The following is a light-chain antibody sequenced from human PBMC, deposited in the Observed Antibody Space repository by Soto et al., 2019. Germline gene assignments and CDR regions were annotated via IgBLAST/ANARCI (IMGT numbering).Light chain of an antibody. V-gene: IGKV3-20*01. CDR2: GAS. Sequence: EIVLTKSPGTLSLSPGERATLSCRASQSVSSSFLAWYQQKPGQAPRLLIYGASSRATGIPDRFSGSGSGTDFTLTISRLEPEDLAVYYCQQDGSSPPWTFGQGTKVEIK. CDR1: QSVSSSF. CDR3: QQDGSSPPWT. J-gene: IGKJ1*01.